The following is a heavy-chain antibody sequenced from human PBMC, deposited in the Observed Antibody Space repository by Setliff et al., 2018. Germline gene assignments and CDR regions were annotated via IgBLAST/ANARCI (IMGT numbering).Heavy chain of an antibody. D-gene: IGHD2-15*01. V-gene: IGHV4-39*01. CDR2: IHYSGST. J-gene: IGHJ4*02. CDR3: ARHGGWTPFDF. CDR1: GGSISSSIYS. Sequence: SETLSLTCSVSGGSISSSIYSWDWIRQPPGKGLEWIGSIHYSGSTYYNPSLKSRVTISVDTSKNHFSLRLTSATAADTAVYYCARHGGWTPFDFWGQGALVTVSS.